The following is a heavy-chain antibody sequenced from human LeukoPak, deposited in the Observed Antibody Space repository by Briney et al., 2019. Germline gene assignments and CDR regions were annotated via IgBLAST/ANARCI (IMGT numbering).Heavy chain of an antibody. Sequence: SETLSLTCTVSGASIISGNYFWGWVRQPPGKRLEWIGSWHHSGITDYNPSLKSRVTIVADTSKNQFTLKLASVAAAYSAVYFCARQYEFWGQGTLVTVSS. J-gene: IGHJ4*02. CDR2: WHHSGIT. CDR3: ARQYEF. D-gene: IGHD3-10*01. CDR1: GASIISGNYF. V-gene: IGHV4-39*01.